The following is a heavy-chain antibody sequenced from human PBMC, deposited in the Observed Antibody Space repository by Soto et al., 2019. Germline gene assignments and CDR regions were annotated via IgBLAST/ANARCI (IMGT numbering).Heavy chain of an antibody. D-gene: IGHD5-12*01. J-gene: IGHJ6*02. CDR1: GFTFSSYG. Sequence: GGSLRLSCAASGFTFSSYGMHWVRQAPGKGLEWVAVVSYDGGNKYYADSVKGRFTISRDNSKNTLYLQMNSLRAEDTAVYYCAKDLGSEMATIAYYYYGMDVWGQGTTVTVSS. V-gene: IGHV3-30*18. CDR2: VSYDGGNK. CDR3: AKDLGSEMATIAYYYYGMDV.